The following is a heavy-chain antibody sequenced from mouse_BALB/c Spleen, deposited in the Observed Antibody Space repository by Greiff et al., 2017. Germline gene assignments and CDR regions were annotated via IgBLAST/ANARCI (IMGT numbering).Heavy chain of an antibody. V-gene: IGHV2-2*02. CDR3: ARGGNDYPLAMDY. CDR1: GFSLTSYG. J-gene: IGHJ4*01. Sequence: QVQLKESGPGLVQPSQSLSITCTVSGFSLTSYGVHWVRQSPGKGLEWLGVIWSGGSTDYNAAFISRLSISKDNSKSQVFFKMNSLQANDTAIYYCARGGNDYPLAMDYWGQGTSVTVSS. D-gene: IGHD2-4*01. CDR2: IWSGGST.